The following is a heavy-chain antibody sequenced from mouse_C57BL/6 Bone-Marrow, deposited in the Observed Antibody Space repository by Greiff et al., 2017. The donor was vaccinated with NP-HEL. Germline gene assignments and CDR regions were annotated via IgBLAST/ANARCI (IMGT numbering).Heavy chain of an antibody. Sequence: VQLQQSGPVLVKPGASVKMSCKASGYTFTDYYMNWVKQSHGKSLEWIGVIHPYNGGTSYNQKFKGKATLTVDKSSSTAYMELNSLTSEDSAVYYCARSSYDYEAMDYWGQGTSVTVSS. CDR1: GYTFTDYY. CDR2: IHPYNGGT. J-gene: IGHJ4*01. D-gene: IGHD1-1*01. CDR3: ARSSYDYEAMDY. V-gene: IGHV1-19*01.